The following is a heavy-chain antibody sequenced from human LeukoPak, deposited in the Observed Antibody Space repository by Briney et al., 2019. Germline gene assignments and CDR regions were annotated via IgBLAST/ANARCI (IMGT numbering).Heavy chain of an antibody. D-gene: IGHD6-13*01. CDR2: ISSSSSTI. CDR3: ARDSSSWYVDAFDI. CDR1: GFTFSSYS. Sequence: GGSLRLSCAASGFTFSSYSMNWVRPAPGKGLEWVSYISSSSSTIYYADSVKGRFTISRDNAKNSLYLQMNSLRAEDTAVYYCARDSSSWYVDAFDIWGQGTMVTVSS. J-gene: IGHJ3*02. V-gene: IGHV3-48*01.